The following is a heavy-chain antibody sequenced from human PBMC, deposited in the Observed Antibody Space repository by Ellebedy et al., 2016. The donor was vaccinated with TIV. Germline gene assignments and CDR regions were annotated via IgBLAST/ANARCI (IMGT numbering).Heavy chain of an antibody. Sequence: MPSETLSLTCTVSGGSISSGDYSWSWIRQPPGKGLEWIGYIYYSGSTYYNPSLKSRVTISVDKSKNQFSLKLTSVSAADTAVYYCAKENYGMDVWGQGTTVTVSS. J-gene: IGHJ6*02. V-gene: IGHV4-30-4*01. CDR2: IYYSGST. CDR1: GGSISSGDYS. CDR3: AKENYGMDV.